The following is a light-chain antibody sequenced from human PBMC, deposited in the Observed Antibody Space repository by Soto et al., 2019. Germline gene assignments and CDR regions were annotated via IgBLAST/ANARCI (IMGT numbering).Light chain of an antibody. CDR3: ASWDDNVNGPV. Sequence: QAVVTQPPSASGTPGQRVTISCSGSSSNIGSNTVNWYQRLPGTAPKLLIYTNNQRPSGVPDRFSGSKSGTSASLAISGLQSEDEAHYYCASWDDNVNGPVFGGGTKLTVL. J-gene: IGLJ3*02. CDR2: TNN. CDR1: SSNIGSNT. V-gene: IGLV1-44*01.